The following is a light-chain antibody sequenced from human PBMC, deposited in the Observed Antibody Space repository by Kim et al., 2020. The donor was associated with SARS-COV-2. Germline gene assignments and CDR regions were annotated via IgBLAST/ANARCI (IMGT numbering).Light chain of an antibody. CDR2: DVS. CDR3: ASFTSSTTWV. CDR1: SSDVGGDIH. Sequence: GQSSTISCTGTSSDVGGDIHVSWYQQHPGKAPKLIIYDVSKRPSGASDRFSGSKSANTASLTISGLQAEDEAEYYCASFTSSTTWVFGGGTKLTVL. V-gene: IGLV2-14*04. J-gene: IGLJ3*02.